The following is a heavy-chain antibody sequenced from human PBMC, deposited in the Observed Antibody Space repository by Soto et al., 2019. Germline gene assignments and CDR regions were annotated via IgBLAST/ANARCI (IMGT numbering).Heavy chain of an antibody. CDR2: ISGSDGKT. J-gene: IGHJ4*02. V-gene: IGHV3-23*01. CDR3: ARWSYLDY. D-gene: IGHD3-3*01. Sequence: GGSLRLSCAASGFSFGSYALSWVRQAPGKGLEWVSTISGSDGKTFYADSVKGRFSISRDTSQSTLYLQMNSLRADDTAMYYCARWSYLDYWGQDTRVTVSS. CDR1: GFSFGSYA.